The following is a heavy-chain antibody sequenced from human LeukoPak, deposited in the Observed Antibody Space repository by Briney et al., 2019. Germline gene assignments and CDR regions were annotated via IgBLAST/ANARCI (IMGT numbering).Heavy chain of an antibody. J-gene: IGHJ5*02. V-gene: IGHV4-38-2*02. CDR2: ISHSGST. CDR3: ARHLEDCTNGVCYLNWFDP. Sequence: SETLSLTCTVSGYSISSAYYWNWIRQSPEKGLEWIGSISHSGSTSYYPSLQSRVTISIDTSKNQFSLNLSSVTAADTAVYYCARHLEDCTNGVCYLNWFDPWGQGTLVTVSS. D-gene: IGHD2-8*01. CDR1: GYSISSAYY.